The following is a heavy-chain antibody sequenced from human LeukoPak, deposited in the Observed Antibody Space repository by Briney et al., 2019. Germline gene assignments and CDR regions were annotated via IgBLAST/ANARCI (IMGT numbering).Heavy chain of an antibody. D-gene: IGHD6-6*01. J-gene: IGHJ6*02. Sequence: SETLSLTCTVSGGSISSYYWSWIRQPPGKGLEWIGCINYSGSTNYNPSLKSRVTISVDTSKNQFSLKLSSVTAADTAVYYCARRGYSSSSFNYGMDVWGQGTTVTVSS. CDR1: GGSISSYY. CDR3: ARRGYSSSSFNYGMDV. CDR2: INYSGST. V-gene: IGHV4-59*08.